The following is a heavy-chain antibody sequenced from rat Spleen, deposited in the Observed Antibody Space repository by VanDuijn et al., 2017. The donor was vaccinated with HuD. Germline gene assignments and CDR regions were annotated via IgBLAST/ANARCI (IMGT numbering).Heavy chain of an antibody. Sequence: EVQLVESGGGLVHPGRSLKLSCVTSGFTFNYYWMTWIRQAPGKGLEWVASINTDGGSTYYRDSVKGRFTISRDNAKSTLYLQMDSLRSEDMATYYCVRQWDYWGQGVMVTVSS. CDR1: GFTFNYYW. CDR3: VRQWDY. CDR2: INTDGGST. J-gene: IGHJ2*01. V-gene: IGHV5-31*01.